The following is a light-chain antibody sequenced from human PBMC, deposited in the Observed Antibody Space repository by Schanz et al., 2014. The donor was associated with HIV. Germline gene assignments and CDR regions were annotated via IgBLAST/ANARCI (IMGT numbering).Light chain of an antibody. V-gene: IGKV3-20*01. CDR1: QSVSSNY. J-gene: IGKJ4*01. CDR3: QRYGSSPT. Sequence: EIVLTQSPGTLSLSPGERATLSCRASQSVSSNYLAWYQQKPGQAPRLLISGVSSRATGIPDRFSGSGSGTDFTLTIRRLEPEDFAVYYCQRYGSSPTFGGGTKVESK. CDR2: GVS.